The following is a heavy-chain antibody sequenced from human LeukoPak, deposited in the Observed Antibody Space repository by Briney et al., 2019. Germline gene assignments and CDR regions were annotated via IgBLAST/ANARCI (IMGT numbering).Heavy chain of an antibody. Sequence: GGSLRLSCAASGLTFSRFGMHWVRQAPGKGLEWVSVIYSSGSTYYTDSVKGRFTISRQNSRNTLYLQMNSLQTDDTAVYYCARGPLHEYGVNWGQGTLVTVSS. CDR3: ARGPLHEYGVN. D-gene: IGHD4-17*01. J-gene: IGHJ4*02. V-gene: IGHV3-53*04. CDR2: IYSSGST. CDR1: GLTFSRFG.